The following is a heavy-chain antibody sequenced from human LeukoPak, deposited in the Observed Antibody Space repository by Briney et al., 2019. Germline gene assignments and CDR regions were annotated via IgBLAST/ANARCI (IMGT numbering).Heavy chain of an antibody. CDR3: ARTEGNAFDI. CDR2: MNPNSGDT. J-gene: IGHJ3*02. Sequence: ASVKVSCTASRYTFTSYDINGVRPATGQGREWMGWMNPNSGDTAYAQKFQGRVTMTKNTSISTAYMELNSLRSEDTAVYYCARTEGNAFDIWGQGTIVTVSS. V-gene: IGHV1-8*01. CDR1: RYTFTSYD. D-gene: IGHD3-10*01.